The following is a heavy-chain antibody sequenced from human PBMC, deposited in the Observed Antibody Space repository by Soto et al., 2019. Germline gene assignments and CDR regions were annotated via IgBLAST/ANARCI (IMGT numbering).Heavy chain of an antibody. V-gene: IGHV1-69*13. CDR1: GGTFSSYA. J-gene: IGHJ4*02. CDR3: ARAQAYCGGDCYAMDY. Sequence: SVKVSCKASGGTFSSYAISWVRQAPGQGLEWMGGIIPIFGTANYAQKFQGRVTITADESTSTAYMELSSLRSEDTAVYYCARAQAYCGGDCYAMDYWGQGTLVTVSS. CDR2: IIPIFGTA. D-gene: IGHD2-21*02.